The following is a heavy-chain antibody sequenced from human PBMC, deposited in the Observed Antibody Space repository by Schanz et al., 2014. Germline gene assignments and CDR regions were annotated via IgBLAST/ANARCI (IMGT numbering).Heavy chain of an antibody. Sequence: EVQLVESGGGLVQPGGSLRLSCAASGFTFSIYGMSWVRQAPGKGLEWVSRMIGSGSSVFYADSVKGRFTISRDNLKNTVYLQMNSLRAGDTAVYYCAKHVRSLTGNDYWGQGTLVTVSS. V-gene: IGHV3-23*04. J-gene: IGHJ4*02. CDR3: AKHVRSLTGNDY. D-gene: IGHD3-9*01. CDR1: GFTFSIYG. CDR2: MIGSGSSV.